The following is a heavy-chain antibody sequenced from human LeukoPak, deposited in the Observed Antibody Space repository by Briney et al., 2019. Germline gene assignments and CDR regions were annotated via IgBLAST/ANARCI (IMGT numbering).Heavy chain of an antibody. CDR2: IYHSGST. Sequence: SETLSLTCTVSGYSISSGYYWGWIRQPPGKGLEWIGSIYHSGSTYYNPSLKSRVTISVDTSKNQFSLKLSSVTAADTAVYYCARGGLLQPFDYWGQGTLVTVPS. CDR1: GYSISSGYY. CDR3: ARGGLLQPFDY. J-gene: IGHJ4*02. D-gene: IGHD2-2*01. V-gene: IGHV4-38-2*02.